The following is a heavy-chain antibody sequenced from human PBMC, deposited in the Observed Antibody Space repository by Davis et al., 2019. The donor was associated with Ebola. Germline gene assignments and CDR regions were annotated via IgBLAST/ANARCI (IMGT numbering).Heavy chain of an antibody. D-gene: IGHD3-3*01. CDR1: GFSFSSTW. J-gene: IGHJ3*02. CDR2: ISSSSSTI. V-gene: IGHV3-48*02. CDR3: ASGGLRFLEWLLLPEAFDI. Sequence: GESLKISCAAPGFSFSSTWMHWVRQAPGKGLVWVSYISSSSSTIYYADSVKGRFTISRDNAKNSLYLQMNSLSDEDTAVYYCASGGLRFLEWLLLPEAFDIWGQGTMVTVSS.